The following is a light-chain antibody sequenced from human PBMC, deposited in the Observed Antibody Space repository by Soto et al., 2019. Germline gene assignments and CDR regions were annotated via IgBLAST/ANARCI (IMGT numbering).Light chain of an antibody. J-gene: IGLJ1*01. CDR3: SLYTSSSTYV. CDR1: SSDVGSYNR. Sequence: QSVLTQPPSVSGSPGQSVTISCTGTSSDVGSYNRVSWYQQPPGTAPKLMIYEVSNRPSGVPDRFSGSKSGNTASLTISGLQAEDEADYYCSLYTSSSTYVFGTGPRSPS. CDR2: EVS. V-gene: IGLV2-18*01.